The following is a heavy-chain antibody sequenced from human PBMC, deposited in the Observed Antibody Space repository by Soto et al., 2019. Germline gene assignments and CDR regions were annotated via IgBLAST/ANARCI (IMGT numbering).Heavy chain of an antibody. CDR3: ARATDIVVVVAATETRNVAEYFQH. CDR2: INPSGGST. V-gene: IGHV1-46*01. Sequence: ASVKVSCKASGYTFTSYYMHWVRQAPGQGLEWMGIINPSGGSTSYAQKFQGRVTMTRDTSTSTVYMELSSLRSEDTAVYYCARATDIVVVVAATETRNVAEYFQHWGQGTLVTVSS. CDR1: GYTFTSYY. J-gene: IGHJ1*01. D-gene: IGHD2-15*01.